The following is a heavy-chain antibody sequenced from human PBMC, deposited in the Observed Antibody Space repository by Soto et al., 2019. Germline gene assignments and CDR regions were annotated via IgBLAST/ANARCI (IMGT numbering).Heavy chain of an antibody. Sequence: GGSLRLSCAASGFTFSSYGMHWVRQAPGKGLEWVAVISHDGSNKYYADSVKGRFTISRDNSKNTLYLQMNSLRAEDTAVYYCAKDPIQFGGEGHFDYWGQGTLVTVSS. J-gene: IGHJ4*02. CDR2: ISHDGSNK. V-gene: IGHV3-30*18. D-gene: IGHD2-21*01. CDR1: GFTFSSYG. CDR3: AKDPIQFGGEGHFDY.